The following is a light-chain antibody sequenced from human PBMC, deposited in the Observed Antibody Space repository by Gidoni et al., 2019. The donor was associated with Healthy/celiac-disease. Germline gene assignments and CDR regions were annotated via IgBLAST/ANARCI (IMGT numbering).Light chain of an antibody. CDR1: QSLLHSNGYNY. V-gene: IGKV2-28*01. Sequence: IVMTQSPLSLPVTPGEPASISCRSSQSLLHSNGYNYLDWYLQKPGQSPQLLIYLGSNRASGVPDRFSGSGSGTDFTLKISRVEAEDVGVYYCMQALQTPWTFGHETKVEIK. CDR2: LGS. CDR3: MQALQTPWT. J-gene: IGKJ1*01.